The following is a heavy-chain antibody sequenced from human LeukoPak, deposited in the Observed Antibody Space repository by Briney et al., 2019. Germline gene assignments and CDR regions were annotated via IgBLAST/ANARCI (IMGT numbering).Heavy chain of an antibody. Sequence: PSETLSLTCGVSGGSITTTNYWSWVRQPPGGGLEWIGEISLAGRTRYNPSLKSRVNISIDESKNHLYLNLASVTAADTAVYYFSRESGPFCPFGHWGQGTLVAVTS. CDR3: SRESGPFCPFGH. CDR1: GGSITTTNY. V-gene: IGHV4-4*02. D-gene: IGHD1-26*01. J-gene: IGHJ4*02. CDR2: ISLAGRT.